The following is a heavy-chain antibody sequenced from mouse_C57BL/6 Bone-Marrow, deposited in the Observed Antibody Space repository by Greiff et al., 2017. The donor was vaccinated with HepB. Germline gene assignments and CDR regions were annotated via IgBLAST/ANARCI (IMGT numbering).Heavy chain of an antibody. D-gene: IGHD1-1*01. CDR1: GYTFTSYW. CDR3: TRFLLLRTGPDY. Sequence: EVQLQQSGTVLARPGASVKMSCKTSGYTFTSYWMHWVKQRPGQGLEWIGAIYPGNSDTSYNQKFKGKAKLTAGTSASTAYMELSSLTNEDSAVYYCTRFLLLRTGPDYWGQGTSVTVSS. CDR2: IYPGNSDT. V-gene: IGHV1-5*01. J-gene: IGHJ4*01.